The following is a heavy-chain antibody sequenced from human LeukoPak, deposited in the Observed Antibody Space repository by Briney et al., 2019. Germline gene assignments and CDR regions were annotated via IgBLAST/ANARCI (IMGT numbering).Heavy chain of an antibody. D-gene: IGHD1-7*01. CDR1: GGSISSYY. Sequence: SETLSLTCTVSGGSISSYYWSWIRQPPGKGLEWIGYIYTSGSTNYNPSLKSRVTISVDTSKNQFSLKLSSVTAADTAVYYCARHAELRGRTTYFDYWGQGTLVTVSS. J-gene: IGHJ4*02. CDR2: IYTSGST. CDR3: ARHAELRGRTTYFDY. V-gene: IGHV4-4*09.